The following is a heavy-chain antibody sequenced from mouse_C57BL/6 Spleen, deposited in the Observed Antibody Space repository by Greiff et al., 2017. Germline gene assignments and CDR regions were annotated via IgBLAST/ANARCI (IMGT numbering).Heavy chain of an antibody. D-gene: IGHD2-3*01. CDR2: IRSKSNNYAT. CDR3: VREGGWLLRTSSFDY. J-gene: IGHJ2*01. CDR1: GFSFNTYA. Sequence: EVHLVESGGGLVQPKGSLKLSCAASGFSFNTYAMNWVRQAPGKGLEWVARIRSKSNNYATYYADSVKDRFTISRDDSESMLYLQMNNLKTEDTAMYYGVREGGWLLRTSSFDYWGQGTTLTVSS. V-gene: IGHV10-1*01.